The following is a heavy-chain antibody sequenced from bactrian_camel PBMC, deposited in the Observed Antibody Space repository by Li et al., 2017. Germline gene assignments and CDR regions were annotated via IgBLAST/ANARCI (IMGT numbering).Heavy chain of an antibody. CDR2: VYFGGGST. CDR3: AADLRLRTSRYCYPLENQYNY. CDR1: GITYRWPC. V-gene: IGHV3S1*01. D-gene: IGHD2*01. Sequence: HVQLVESGGGSVQAEGSLRLSCTTSGITYRWPCMGWFRQVPGKEREGVAFVYFGGGSTYYADSVKGRFTISQDKGKNTLYLQMNSLKPEDTAMYYCAADLRLRTSRYCYPLENQYNYWGQGTQVTVS. J-gene: IGHJ4*01.